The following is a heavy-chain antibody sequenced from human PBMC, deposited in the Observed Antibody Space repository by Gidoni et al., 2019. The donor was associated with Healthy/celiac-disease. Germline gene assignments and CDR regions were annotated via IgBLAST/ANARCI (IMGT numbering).Heavy chain of an antibody. CDR3: ARTGGGWYYDSSGHAIGYHFDD. Sequence: QVQLVQSGAEMKKPGASVKVSCKASGYTFTTYAISWVRQAPGQGLEWMGWISAYNGNTNYAQKLQGRVTMTTDTSTSTAYMELRSLRSDDTAVYYCARTGGGWYYDSSGHAIGYHFDDWGQGTLVTVSS. V-gene: IGHV1-18*04. CDR1: GYTFTTYA. CDR2: ISAYNGNT. D-gene: IGHD3-22*01. J-gene: IGHJ4*02.